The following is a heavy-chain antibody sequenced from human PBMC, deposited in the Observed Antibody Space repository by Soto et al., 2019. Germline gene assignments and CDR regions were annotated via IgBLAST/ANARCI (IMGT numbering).Heavy chain of an antibody. Sequence: ASVKVSCKASGYTFTGYYIHWVRQAPGQGLEWMGWINPNSGGKNYAQKFQGRVTMTRETSISTAYMELSRMRSEDTAVYYCASTSSSPAYYYYGMDVWGQGTTITV. CDR2: INPNSGGK. V-gene: IGHV1-2*02. D-gene: IGHD6-6*01. CDR1: GYTFTGYY. CDR3: ASTSSSPAYYYYGMDV. J-gene: IGHJ6*02.